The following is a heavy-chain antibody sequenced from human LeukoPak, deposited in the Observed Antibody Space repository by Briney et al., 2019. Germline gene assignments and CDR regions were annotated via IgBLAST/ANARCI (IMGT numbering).Heavy chain of an antibody. V-gene: IGHV4-39*01. CDR1: GGSISSSYY. CDR3: ARSFGSGTQSWYFDL. CDR2: IYYGGSM. J-gene: IGHJ2*01. D-gene: IGHD3-10*01. Sequence: SETLSLTCTVSGGSISSSYYWGWIRQSPGKGLEWIGTIYYGGSMSYSPSLKSRVTISLDASKNQFSLRLSSLTAADTAVYYCARSFGSGTQSWYFDLWGRGTLVTVSS.